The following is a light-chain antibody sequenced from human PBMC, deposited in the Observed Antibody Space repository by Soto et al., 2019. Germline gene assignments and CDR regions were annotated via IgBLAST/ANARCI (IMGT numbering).Light chain of an antibody. J-gene: IGKJ5*01. Sequence: IQMTQSPSSLSASVGDRVTITCRASQSISSYLNWYQQKPGKAPKLLIYAASSLQSGVPSRFSGSGSGTEFTLTISSLQSEDFAVHYCQPYTTFPPIPSGQ. CDR3: QPYTTFPPIP. CDR1: QSISSY. CDR2: AAS. V-gene: IGKV1-39*02.